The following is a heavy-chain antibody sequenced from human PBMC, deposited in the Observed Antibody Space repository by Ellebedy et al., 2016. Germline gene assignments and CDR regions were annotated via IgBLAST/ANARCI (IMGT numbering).Heavy chain of an antibody. CDR3: ARGPVVTSRRFDY. CDR2: ITHSGTT. Sequence: GSLRLSCVVSGGPFTGYYLTWIRQPPGKGLEWIVEITHSGTTNYNPSLKSRVTTSVNTSTKQISLTLIYVTAADTAGYYCARGPVVTSRRFDYWGQGSLVTASS. J-gene: IGHJ4*02. CDR1: GGPFTGYY. D-gene: IGHD2-21*02. V-gene: IGHV4-34*01.